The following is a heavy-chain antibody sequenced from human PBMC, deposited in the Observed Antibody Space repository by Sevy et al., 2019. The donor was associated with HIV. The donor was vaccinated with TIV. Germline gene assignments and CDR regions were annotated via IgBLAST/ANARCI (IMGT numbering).Heavy chain of an antibody. CDR3: AREERIAAGGSFDY. J-gene: IGHJ4*02. D-gene: IGHD6-13*01. CDR1: GYIFTSYV. CDR2: ISADNHNT. V-gene: IGHV1-18*01. Sequence: AAVKVSCKASGYIFTSYVINWVRQAPGQGLEWMGWISADNHNTNYAQKLQGRVTMTTDTSTSTAYMELRSLRSDDTAVYYCAREERIAAGGSFDYWGQGTLVLVSS.